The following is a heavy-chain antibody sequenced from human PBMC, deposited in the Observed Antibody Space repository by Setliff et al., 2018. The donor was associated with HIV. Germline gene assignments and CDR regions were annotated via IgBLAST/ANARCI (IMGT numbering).Heavy chain of an antibody. CDR1: GGSVTNGGYF. Sequence: SETLSLTCTVSGGSVTNGGYFWSWIRQHPGKGLEWIGYIHYNGSTHYKSSLKSRVTMSLDTPKNQFSLKINSVTAADTAVYYCAKQSFYDYVWGTVWYFDVWGRGTLVTVSS. V-gene: IGHV4-31*03. CDR3: AKQSFYDYVWGTVWYFDV. CDR2: IHYNGST. D-gene: IGHD3-16*01. J-gene: IGHJ2*01.